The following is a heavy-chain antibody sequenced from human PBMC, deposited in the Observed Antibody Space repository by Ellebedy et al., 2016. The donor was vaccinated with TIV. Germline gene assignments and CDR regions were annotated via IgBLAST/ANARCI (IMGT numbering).Heavy chain of an antibody. CDR1: GGSISSYY. D-gene: IGHD1-26*01. CDR3: ARGWSYYVEAFDI. J-gene: IGHJ3*02. CDR2: IYSSGST. Sequence: SETLSLTXTVFGGSISSYYWSWIRQPAGKGLEWIGRIYSSGSTNYNPSLKSRLTMSVDTSNNQFSLKLRSVTAADTAVYFCARGWSYYVEAFDIWGQGTMVTVSS. V-gene: IGHV4-4*07.